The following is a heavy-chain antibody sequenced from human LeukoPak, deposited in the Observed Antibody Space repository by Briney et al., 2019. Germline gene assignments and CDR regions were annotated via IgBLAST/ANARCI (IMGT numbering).Heavy chain of an antibody. Sequence: GGSLRLSCAASGFTFGDYTMHWVRQAPGKGLEWVSGISWNSGTIAYADSVKGRFTISRDNAKNTLYLQMNSLRAEDTAVYYCARVRWGGLYYFDYWGQGTLVTVSS. J-gene: IGHJ4*02. CDR3: ARVRWGGLYYFDY. CDR2: ISWNSGTI. D-gene: IGHD3-16*01. CDR1: GFTFGDYT. V-gene: IGHV3-9*01.